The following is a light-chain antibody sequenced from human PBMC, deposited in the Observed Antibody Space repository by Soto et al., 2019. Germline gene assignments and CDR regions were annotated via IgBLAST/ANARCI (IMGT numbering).Light chain of an antibody. CDR1: QVISTS. V-gene: IGKV1-9*01. CDR3: QQLFDSPIT. J-gene: IGKJ5*01. CDR2: AAS. Sequence: DIPLTQSPSFLSPSIGESVTITCRASQVISTSLAWYQVKPWKAPKLLFYAASTLESGVPSRFSATVSGTEFSLTITSLQPEDFATYYCQQLFDSPITFGQGTRLEIK.